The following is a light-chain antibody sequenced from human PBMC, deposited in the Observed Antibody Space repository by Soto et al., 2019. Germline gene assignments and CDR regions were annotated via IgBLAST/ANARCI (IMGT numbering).Light chain of an antibody. J-gene: IGKJ2*01. CDR3: QQYNSYLYT. CDR1: QSISSW. CDR2: DAS. Sequence: DIQMTQSPSTLSASVGDRVTLTCRASQSISSWLAWYQQKPGQAPKLLIYDASSLESGVPSRFSGSGSGTEFTLTISSLQPDDFATYYCQQYNSYLYTFGQGTKLEIK. V-gene: IGKV1-5*01.